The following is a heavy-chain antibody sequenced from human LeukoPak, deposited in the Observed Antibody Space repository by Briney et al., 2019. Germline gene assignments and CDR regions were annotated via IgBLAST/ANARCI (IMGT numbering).Heavy chain of an antibody. CDR2: ISGSGGST. CDR3: AKPEYCTNGVCYIGYYYYYMDV. J-gene: IGHJ6*03. CDR1: GFTFSSYA. V-gene: IGHV3-23*01. D-gene: IGHD2-8*01. Sequence: GGSLRLSCAASGFTFSSYAMSWVRQAPGRGLEWVSAISGSGGSTYYADSVKGRFTISRDNSKNTLYLQMNSLRAEDTAVYYCAKPEYCTNGVCYIGYYYYYMDVWGKGTAVTVSS.